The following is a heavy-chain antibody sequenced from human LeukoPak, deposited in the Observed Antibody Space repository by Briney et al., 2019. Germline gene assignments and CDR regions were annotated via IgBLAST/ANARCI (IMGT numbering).Heavy chain of an antibody. Sequence: PGGSLRLSCAASRFTFSSYSMNWVRQAPGKGLEWVSGINWNGGSTGYADSVKGRFTISRDNAKNSLYLQMNSLRAEDTALYYCARSQGEPSLYYYDSSGYYWFDYWGQGTLVTVSS. D-gene: IGHD3-22*01. V-gene: IGHV3-20*04. CDR3: ARSQGEPSLYYYDSSGYYWFDY. CDR1: RFTFSSYS. CDR2: INWNGGST. J-gene: IGHJ4*02.